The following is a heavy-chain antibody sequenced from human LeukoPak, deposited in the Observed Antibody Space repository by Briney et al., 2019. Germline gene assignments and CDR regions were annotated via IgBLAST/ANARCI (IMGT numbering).Heavy chain of an antibody. J-gene: IGHJ4*02. D-gene: IGHD3-3*01. V-gene: IGHV3-49*04. Sequence: GGSLRLSCAASGFTFSSNSMNWVRQAPGKGLEWVGFIRSKAYGGTTEYAASVKGRFTISRDDSKSIAYLQMNSLKTEDTAVYYCRGDYYDFWSEWGQGTLVTVSS. CDR3: RGDYYDFWSE. CDR1: GFTFSSNS. CDR2: IRSKAYGGTT.